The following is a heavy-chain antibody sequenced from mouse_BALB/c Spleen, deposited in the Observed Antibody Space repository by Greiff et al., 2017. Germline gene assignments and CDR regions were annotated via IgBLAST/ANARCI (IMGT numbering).Heavy chain of an antibody. CDR2: IDPANGNT. Sequence: VQLKQSGAELVKPGASVKLSCTASGFNIKDTYMHWVKQRPEQGLEWIGRIDPANGNTKYDPKFQGKATITADTSSNTAYLQLSSLTSEDTAVYYCALTGSGYFDVWGAGTTVTVSS. V-gene: IGHV14-3*02. D-gene: IGHD4-1*01. CDR3: ALTGSGYFDV. J-gene: IGHJ1*01. CDR1: GFNIKDTY.